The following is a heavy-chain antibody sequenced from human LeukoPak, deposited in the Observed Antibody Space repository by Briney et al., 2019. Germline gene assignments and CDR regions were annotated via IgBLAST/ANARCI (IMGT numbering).Heavy chain of an antibody. V-gene: IGHV3-53*01. D-gene: IGHD4-23*01. CDR3: ARVRTNDYGGKEYLDY. J-gene: IGHJ4*02. Sequence: PGGSLRLSCAASGFTVSSNYMSWVRQAPGKGLEWVSVIYSGGSTYYADSVKGRFTISRDNSKNTLYLQMNSLRAEDTAVYYCARVRTNDYGGKEYLDYWGQGTLVTVSS. CDR2: IYSGGST. CDR1: GFTVSSNY.